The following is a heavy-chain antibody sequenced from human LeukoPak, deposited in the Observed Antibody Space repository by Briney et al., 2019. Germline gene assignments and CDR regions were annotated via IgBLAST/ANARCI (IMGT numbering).Heavy chain of an antibody. D-gene: IGHD3-10*01. Sequence: SETLSLTCAVYDGSFSGYYWSWIRQPPGKGLEWFGEINHSGSTNYNPSLKSRVTISVDTSKNQFSLKLSSVTAADTAVYYCARDPLHYYGSGSYYSEGYWGQGTLVTVSS. V-gene: IGHV4-34*01. CDR2: INHSGST. CDR3: ARDPLHYYGSGSYYSEGY. J-gene: IGHJ4*02. CDR1: DGSFSGYY.